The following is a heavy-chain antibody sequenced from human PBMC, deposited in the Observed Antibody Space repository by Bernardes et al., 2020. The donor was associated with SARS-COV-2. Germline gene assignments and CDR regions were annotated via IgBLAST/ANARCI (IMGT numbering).Heavy chain of an antibody. CDR2: ISAEGTGI. J-gene: IGHJ4*02. D-gene: IGHD2-2*01. Sequence: GGSLRLSCAASEITFSNYWMHWVRQAPGKGLIWVSRISAEGTGITYADSVKGRFTISRDNAKNKLYLQMNSLRVEDTGVYYCAGTSTTCCDYWGQGTLVTVSS. CDR3: AGTSTTCCDY. CDR1: EITFSNYW. V-gene: IGHV3-74*03.